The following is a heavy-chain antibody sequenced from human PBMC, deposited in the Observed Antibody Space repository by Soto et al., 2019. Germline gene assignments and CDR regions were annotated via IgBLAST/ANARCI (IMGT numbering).Heavy chain of an antibody. Sequence: GESLKISCKGSGYSFTSYWIGWVRQMPGKGLEWMGIIYPGDSDTRYSPSFQGQVTISADKSISTAYLQWSSLKASDTAMYYCARLTYYDFWSGSPFDPWGQGTLVTVSS. D-gene: IGHD3-3*01. J-gene: IGHJ5*02. CDR3: ARLTYYDFWSGSPFDP. V-gene: IGHV5-51*01. CDR2: IYPGDSDT. CDR1: GYSFTSYW.